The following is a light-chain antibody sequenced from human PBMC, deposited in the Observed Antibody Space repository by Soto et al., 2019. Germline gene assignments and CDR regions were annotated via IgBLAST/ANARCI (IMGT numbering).Light chain of an antibody. J-gene: IGKJ1*01. CDR3: QQSYSTPRWT. CDR1: QSISSY. Sequence: DIQMTHSPSSLSASVGDRVTITCRASQSISSYLNWYQQKPGKAPKLLIYAASSLQSGVPSRFSGSGSGTDFTLTISSLQPEDFANYYCQQSYSTPRWTFGQGTKVVIK. V-gene: IGKV1-39*01. CDR2: AAS.